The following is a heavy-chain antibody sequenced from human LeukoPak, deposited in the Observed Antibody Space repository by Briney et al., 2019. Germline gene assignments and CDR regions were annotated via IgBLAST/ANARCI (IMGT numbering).Heavy chain of an antibody. CDR3: ARHYGP. CDR2: IYYSGST. D-gene: IGHD3-10*01. V-gene: IGHV4-39*01. Sequence: WVRQTPGKGLEWIGSIYYSGSTYYNPSLKSRVTISVDTSKSQFSLKLNSVTATDTAVYYCARHYGPWGQGTLVTVSS. J-gene: IGHJ4*02.